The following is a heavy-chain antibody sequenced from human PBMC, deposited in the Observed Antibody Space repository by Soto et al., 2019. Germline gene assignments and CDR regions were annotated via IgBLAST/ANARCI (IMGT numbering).Heavy chain of an antibody. CDR2: ISYDGSKK. D-gene: IGHD2-8*01. Sequence: GGSLRLSCAASEFTFSSYGMHWARQAAGKGLEWVAVISYDGSKKYYADSEKGRFIISRDNSKNTLSLQMNSLRAEDAAEYYCSKDREHCPNGVCSYYIDFWGKGTLVTVSS. V-gene: IGHV3-30*18. CDR1: EFTFSSYG. CDR3: SKDREHCPNGVCSYYIDF. J-gene: IGHJ4*02.